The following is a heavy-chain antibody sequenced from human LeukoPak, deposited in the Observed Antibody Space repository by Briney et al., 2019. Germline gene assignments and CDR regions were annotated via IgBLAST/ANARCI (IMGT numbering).Heavy chain of an antibody. Sequence: ASVKVSCKASGYTFTSYGISWVRQAPGQGLEWMGWISAYNGNTNYAQKFQGRVTMTEDTSTDTAYMELSSLRSEDTAVYYCATARDGYNFAHWGQGTLVTVSS. CDR2: ISAYNGNT. D-gene: IGHD5-24*01. CDR3: ATARDGYNFAH. V-gene: IGHV1-18*01. J-gene: IGHJ4*02. CDR1: GYTFTSYG.